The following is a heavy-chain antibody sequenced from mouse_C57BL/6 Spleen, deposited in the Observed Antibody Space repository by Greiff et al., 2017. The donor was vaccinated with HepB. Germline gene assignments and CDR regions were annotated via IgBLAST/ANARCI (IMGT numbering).Heavy chain of an antibody. CDR2: INPNNGGT. D-gene: IGHD2-4*01. V-gene: IGHV1-26*01. CDR1: GYTFTDYY. J-gene: IGHJ4*01. Sequence: EVQLQQSGPELVKPGASVKISCKASGYTFTDYYMNWVKQSHGKSLEWIGDINPNNGGTSYNQKFKGKATLTVDKSSSTAYMELRSLTSEDSAVYYCIYYDYDGYAMDYWGQGTSVTVSS. CDR3: IYYDYDGYAMDY.